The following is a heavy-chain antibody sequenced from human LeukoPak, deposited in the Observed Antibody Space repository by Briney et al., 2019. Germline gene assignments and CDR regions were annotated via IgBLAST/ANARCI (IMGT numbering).Heavy chain of an antibody. J-gene: IGHJ6*03. V-gene: IGHV4-39*07. CDR1: GGSISSSSYY. CDR2: IYYSGST. CDR3: ARWRVVTASPAWANYYYYMDV. Sequence: TSETLSLTCTVSGGSISSSSYYWGWIRQPPGKGLEWIGSIYYSGSTYYNPSLKSRVTISVDTSKNQFSLKLSSVTAADTAVYYCARWRVVTASPAWANYYYYMDVWGKGTTVTISS. D-gene: IGHD2-21*02.